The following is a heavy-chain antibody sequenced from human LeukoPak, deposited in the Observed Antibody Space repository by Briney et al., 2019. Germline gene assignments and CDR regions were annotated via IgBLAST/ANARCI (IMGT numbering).Heavy chain of an antibody. CDR1: GFTYDDYA. Sequence: GRSLRLSCAASGFTYDDYAMHWVRQAPGKGLEWVSGISWNSGSIGYADSVKSRFTISRDNAKNSLYLQMNSLRAEDTALYYCAKASSGWYYFDYWGQGTLVTVSS. J-gene: IGHJ4*02. V-gene: IGHV3-9*01. D-gene: IGHD6-19*01. CDR3: AKASSGWYYFDY. CDR2: ISWNSGSI.